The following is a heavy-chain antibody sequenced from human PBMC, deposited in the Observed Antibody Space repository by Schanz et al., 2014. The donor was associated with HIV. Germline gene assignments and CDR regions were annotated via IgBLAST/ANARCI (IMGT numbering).Heavy chain of an antibody. J-gene: IGHJ5*02. D-gene: IGHD6-13*01. CDR3: AREYYSRNWNWFDP. V-gene: IGHV3-33*01. Sequence: QEQLVESGGGVVQPGKSLRLSCAASGFTFRNFGMHWVRQAPGKGLEWVAVIWYDGTNIDYADSVKGRFTVSRDNSKNMLYLQMNSLRAEDTVVYYCAREYYSRNWNWFDPWGQGTLVTVSP. CDR1: GFTFRNFG. CDR2: IWYDGTNI.